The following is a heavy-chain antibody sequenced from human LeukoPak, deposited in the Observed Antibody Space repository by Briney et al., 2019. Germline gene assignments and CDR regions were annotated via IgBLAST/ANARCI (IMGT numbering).Heavy chain of an antibody. J-gene: IGHJ4*02. CDR2: IYSGGST. V-gene: IGHV3-66*01. Sequence: PGGSLRLSCAASGFTVSSNYMSWVRQAPGKGLEWVSVIYSGGSTYYADSVKGRFTISRDNSKNTLYLQMNSLRAEDTAVYYCAKDQGYYDSSGYYLNRWGQGTLVTVSS. D-gene: IGHD3-22*01. CDR1: GFTVSSNY. CDR3: AKDQGYYDSSGYYLNR.